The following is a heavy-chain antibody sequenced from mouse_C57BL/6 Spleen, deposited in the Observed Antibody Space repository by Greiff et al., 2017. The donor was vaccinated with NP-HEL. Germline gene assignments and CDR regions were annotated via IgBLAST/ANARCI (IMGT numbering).Heavy chain of an antibody. V-gene: IGHV1-80*01. CDR2: IYPGDGDT. Sequence: VQLQQSGAELVKPGASVKISCKASGYAFSSYWMNWVKQRPGKGLEWIGQIYPGDGDTNYNGKFKGKATLTADKSSRTAYMQLSSLTSEDSAVYFCARGDYYYAMDYWGQGTSVTVSS. CDR3: ARGDYYYAMDY. CDR1: GYAFSSYW. J-gene: IGHJ4*01. D-gene: IGHD3-3*01.